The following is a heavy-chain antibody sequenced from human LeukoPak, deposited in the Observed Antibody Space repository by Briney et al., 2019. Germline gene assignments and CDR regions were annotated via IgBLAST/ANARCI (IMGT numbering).Heavy chain of an antibody. CDR3: ARDGKPGIAVAGPPYYFDY. CDR1: GFTFSSYA. D-gene: IGHD6-19*01. J-gene: IGHJ4*02. V-gene: IGHV3-30-3*01. CDR2: LSYDGSNK. Sequence: GALRLSCAASGFTFSSYAMHWVRQAPGKGLEWVAVLSYDGSNKYYADSVKGRFTTSRDNSKNTLYLQMNSLRAEDTAVYYCARDGKPGIAVAGPPYYFDYWGQGTLVTVSS.